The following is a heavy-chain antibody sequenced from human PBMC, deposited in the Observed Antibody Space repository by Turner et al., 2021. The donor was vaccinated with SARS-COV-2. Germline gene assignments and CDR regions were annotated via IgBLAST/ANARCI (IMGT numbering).Heavy chain of an antibody. CDR1: GYTFTSYY. CDR3: ARDPRVPAVTNVNDAFDI. J-gene: IGHJ3*02. D-gene: IGHD4-17*01. CDR2: FNPSGGGT. V-gene: IGHV1-46*01. Sequence: QVQLVQSGAEVKKPGASVKVSCKASGYTFTSYYMHWVRQAPGQGLEWMGIFNPSGGGTSYAQNFQGRLTMTSDTSTSTVYMELSSLGSEDTAVYYCARDPRVPAVTNVNDAFDIWGQGTMVTVSS.